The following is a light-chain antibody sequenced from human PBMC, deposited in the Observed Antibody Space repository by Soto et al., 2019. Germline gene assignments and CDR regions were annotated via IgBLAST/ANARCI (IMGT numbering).Light chain of an antibody. Sequence: IVLTQSPGTLSLSPWERATLSCRASQSVSNNYLAWYQQTPGQATRFLIYGASNRATGIPARFSGSGSGTEFTLTISSLQSEDFAVYYCQQYNNWPQTFGGGTKVDI. CDR2: GAS. CDR1: QSVSNN. J-gene: IGKJ4*01. V-gene: IGKV3-15*01. CDR3: QQYNNWPQT.